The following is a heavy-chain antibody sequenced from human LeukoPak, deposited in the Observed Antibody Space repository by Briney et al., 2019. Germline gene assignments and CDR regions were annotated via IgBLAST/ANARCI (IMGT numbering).Heavy chain of an antibody. D-gene: IGHD3-10*01. Sequence: GGSLRLSCAASGFTFSNSDMHWVRQAPGKGLEWVALISDDGSNKYYGDSVKGRFTISRDNSKNTLYLQMNSLRAEDTAVYYCAKDYYALLWFGEFNRKYYFDYWGQGTLVTVSS. CDR2: ISDDGSNK. CDR1: GFTFSNSD. V-gene: IGHV3-30*18. CDR3: AKDYYALLWFGEFNRKYYFDY. J-gene: IGHJ4*02.